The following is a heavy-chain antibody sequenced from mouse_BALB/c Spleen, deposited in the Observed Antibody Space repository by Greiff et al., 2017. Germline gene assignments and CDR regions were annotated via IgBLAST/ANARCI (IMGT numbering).Heavy chain of an antibody. Sequence: VQLQQSGAELVRPGVSVKISCKGSGYTFTDYAMHWVKQSHAKSLEWIGVISTYYGDASYNQKFKGKATMTVDKSSSTAYMELARLTSEDSAIYYCARYYGSSYNWYFDVWGAGTTVTVSS. V-gene: IGHV1S137*01. CDR2: ISTYYGDA. CDR1: GYTFTDYA. D-gene: IGHD1-1*01. CDR3: ARYYGSSYNWYFDV. J-gene: IGHJ1*01.